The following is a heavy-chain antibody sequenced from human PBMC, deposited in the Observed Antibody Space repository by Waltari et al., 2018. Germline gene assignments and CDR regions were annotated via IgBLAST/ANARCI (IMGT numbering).Heavy chain of an antibody. CDR2: RRTRGGAT. J-gene: IGHJ1*01. CDR3: AKAPYQLPYVDS. D-gene: IGHD2-2*01. Sequence: LESGGGLAQPGGSLKLSCVASGFTFDHFAMNWVRQTPQKGLGRVERRTRGGATKYADSVRGRFTISRDNSINALYLHLDDLRTGDTATYFCAKAPYQLPYVDSWGQGTLVTVSS. V-gene: IGHV3-23*01. CDR1: GFTFDHFA.